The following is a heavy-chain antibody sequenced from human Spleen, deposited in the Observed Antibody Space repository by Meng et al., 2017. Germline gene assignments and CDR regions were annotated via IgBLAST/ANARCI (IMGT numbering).Heavy chain of an antibody. CDR3: ARQRDGYEFSY. CDR2: ISSSGSTI. Sequence: GESLKISCAASGFTFSSYSMNWVRQAPGKGLEWVSYISSSGSTIYYADSVKGRFTISRDNAKNSLYLQMNSLRAEDTAVYYCARQRDGYEFSYWGQGTLVTVSS. D-gene: IGHD5-24*01. V-gene: IGHV3-48*04. CDR1: GFTFSSYS. J-gene: IGHJ4*02.